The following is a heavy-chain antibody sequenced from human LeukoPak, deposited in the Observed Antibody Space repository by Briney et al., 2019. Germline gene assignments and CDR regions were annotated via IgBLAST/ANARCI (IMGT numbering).Heavy chain of an antibody. CDR3: ARRSGYYKNAFDI. D-gene: IGHD3-9*01. J-gene: IGHJ3*02. CDR1: GGSISSYY. V-gene: IGHV4-59*08. CDR2: IYYSGST. Sequence: SETLSLTCTVSGGSISSYYWSWTRQPPGKGLEWIGYIYYSGSTNYNPSLKSRVTISVDTSKNQFSLKLSSVTAADTAVYYCARRSGYYKNAFDIWGQGTMVTVSS.